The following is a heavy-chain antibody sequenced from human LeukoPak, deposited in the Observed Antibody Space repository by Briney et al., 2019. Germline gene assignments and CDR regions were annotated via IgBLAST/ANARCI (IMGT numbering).Heavy chain of an antibody. D-gene: IGHD4-23*01. Sequence: SVKVSCKASGGTFSSYTISWVRQAPGQGLEWMGRIIPILGIANYAQKFQGRVTITADKSTSTAYMELSSLRPEDTAVYYCARVGGNRNAMIDYWGQGTLVTVSS. CDR2: IIPILGIA. CDR3: ARVGGNRNAMIDY. CDR1: GGTFSSYT. V-gene: IGHV1-69*02. J-gene: IGHJ4*02.